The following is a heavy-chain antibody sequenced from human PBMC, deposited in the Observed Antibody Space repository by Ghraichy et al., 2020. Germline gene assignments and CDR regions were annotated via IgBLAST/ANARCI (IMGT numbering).Heavy chain of an antibody. J-gene: IGHJ3*02. CDR2: IYYSGST. V-gene: IGHV4-39*01. D-gene: IGHD1-26*01. CDR1: GGSISSSSYY. Sequence: SETLSLTCTVSGGSISSSSYYWGWIRQPPGKGLEWIGSIYYSGSTYYNPSLKSRVTISVDTSKNQFSLKLSSVTAADTAVYYCARRDIMGIKGAFDIWGQGTMVTVSS. CDR3: ARRDIMGIKGAFDI.